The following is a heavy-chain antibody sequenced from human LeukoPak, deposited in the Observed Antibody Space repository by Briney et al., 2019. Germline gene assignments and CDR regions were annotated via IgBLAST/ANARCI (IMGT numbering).Heavy chain of an antibody. CDR1: GYTFTAYY. V-gene: IGHV1-2*02. D-gene: IGHD3-10*01. J-gene: IGHJ4*02. CDR2: INPNSGGT. Sequence: ASVKVSCKASGYTFTAYYLHWVRQAPGPGLEWMGWINPNSGGTNYAQKFQGRVTMTRGTSISTAYMDLSGLTSDDTGVYYCARAEGSSPMATHYWGQGTLVTVSS. CDR3: ARAEGSSPMATHY.